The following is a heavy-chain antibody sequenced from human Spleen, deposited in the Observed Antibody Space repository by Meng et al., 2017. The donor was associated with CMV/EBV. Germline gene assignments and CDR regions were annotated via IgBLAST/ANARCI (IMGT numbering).Heavy chain of an antibody. CDR2: NIPILGIA. CDR3: ARRTTSIAAAGTTHYGMDV. V-gene: IGHV1-69*10. Sequence: SVKVSCKASGGTFSSYAISWVRQAPGQGLEWMGGNIPILGIANYAQKFQGRVTITADKSTSTAYMELSSLRSEDTAVYYCARRTTSIAAAGTTHYGMDVWGQGTTVTVSS. J-gene: IGHJ6*02. D-gene: IGHD6-13*01. CDR1: GGTFSSYA.